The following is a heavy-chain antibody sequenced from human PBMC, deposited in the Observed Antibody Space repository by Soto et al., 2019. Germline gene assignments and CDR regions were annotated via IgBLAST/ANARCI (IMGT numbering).Heavy chain of an antibody. Sequence: GGSLRLSCAASGFTFSNAWMSWVRQAPGKGLEWVDRIKSKTDGGTTDYAAPVKGRFTISRDDSKNTLYLQMNSLKTEDTAVYYCTTDIRGSGSFDYWGQGTLVTVSS. J-gene: IGHJ4*02. V-gene: IGHV3-15*01. CDR3: TTDIRGSGSFDY. CDR2: IKSKTDGGTT. D-gene: IGHD3-10*01. CDR1: GFTFSNAW.